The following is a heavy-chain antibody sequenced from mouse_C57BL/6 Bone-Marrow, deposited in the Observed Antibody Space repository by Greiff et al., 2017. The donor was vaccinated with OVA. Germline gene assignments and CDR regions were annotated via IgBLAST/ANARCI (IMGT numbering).Heavy chain of an antibody. J-gene: IGHJ1*03. CDR2: INPSSGYP. V-gene: IGHV1-7*01. CDR1: GYTFTSYW. Sequence: QVQLQQSGAELAKPGASVKLSCKASGYTFTSYWLHWVKQRPGQGLEWIGYINPSSGYPKYNQKFKDKATLTADKSSSTAYLQLSSLTYEDAAVYYCARWSYWYFDVWGTGTTVTVSS. CDR3: ARWSYWYFDV.